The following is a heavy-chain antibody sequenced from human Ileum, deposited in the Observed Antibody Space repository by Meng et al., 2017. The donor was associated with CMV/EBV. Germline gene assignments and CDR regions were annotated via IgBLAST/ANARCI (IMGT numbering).Heavy chain of an antibody. CDR3: ARAAARGVPVDY. CDR2: VHFTGGI. CDR1: GVSISNSY. D-gene: IGHD3-10*01. J-gene: IGHJ4*02. V-gene: IGHV4-4*07. Sequence: QVQRHESGPRLWKPLEHSFHTFTVSGVSISNSYWTWIRQSAGKGLEFIGRVHFTGGIDYNPSIMSRVTMTVATSRNQLSLNVKSVTAADKAVYYCARAAARGVPVDYWGQGILVTVSS.